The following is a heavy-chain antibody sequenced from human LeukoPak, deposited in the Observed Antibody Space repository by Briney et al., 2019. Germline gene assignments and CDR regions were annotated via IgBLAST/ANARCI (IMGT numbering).Heavy chain of an antibody. CDR3: AKATKPNRRVPDAFDI. CDR1: GFTFSSFG. V-gene: IGHV3-30*02. J-gene: IGHJ3*02. D-gene: IGHD1-14*01. CDR2: IRYDGIAI. Sequence: GGSLRLSCAASGFTFSSFGMNWVRQAPGKGLEWVTFIRYDGIAIQYADSVKGRFTISRDNSKSTLYVQMNSLRTEDTAVYYCAKATKPNRRVPDAFDIWGQGTMVTVSS.